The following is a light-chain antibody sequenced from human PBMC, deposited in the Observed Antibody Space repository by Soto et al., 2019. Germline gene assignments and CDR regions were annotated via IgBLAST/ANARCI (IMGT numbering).Light chain of an antibody. CDR2: KNN. Sequence: HSVLTQPPSVSAAPGQTVTISCSGRTSNLGNNYVSWYQQLPGTAPKLLIYKNNERPSGIPDRFSGSKSGTSATLGITGLQTGDEADYYCGTWDSSLSAAGVFGGGTKLTVL. CDR1: TSNLGNNY. J-gene: IGLJ2*01. CDR3: GTWDSSLSAAGV. V-gene: IGLV1-51*02.